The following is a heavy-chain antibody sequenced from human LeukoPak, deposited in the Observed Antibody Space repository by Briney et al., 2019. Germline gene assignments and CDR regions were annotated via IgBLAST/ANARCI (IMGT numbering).Heavy chain of an antibody. J-gene: IGHJ4*02. CDR2: ISAYNGNT. CDR1: GFTFSSYG. Sequence: ASVKVSCKASGFTFSSYGFSWVRQAPGQGLEWMGWISAYNGNTNYAQKLQGRVTMTIDTSTSTAYMDLRSLRSDDTAVYYCARGGATTSFDSWGQGTLITVSS. D-gene: IGHD1-26*01. V-gene: IGHV1-18*01. CDR3: ARGGATTSFDS.